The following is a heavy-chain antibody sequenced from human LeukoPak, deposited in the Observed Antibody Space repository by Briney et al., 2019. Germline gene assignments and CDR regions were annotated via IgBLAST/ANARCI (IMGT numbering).Heavy chain of an antibody. V-gene: IGHV3-7*01. Sequence: GGSLRLSCAASGFTFSSYWMSWVRQAPGKGLEWVGNIKQDGSEKYYVDSVKGRFTISRDNAENSLYLQMNSLRAEDTAVYYCARGGAGSSYQFWGQGTLVTVSS. CDR1: GFTFSSYW. D-gene: IGHD1-26*01. J-gene: IGHJ4*02. CDR2: IKQDGSEK. CDR3: ARGGAGSSYQF.